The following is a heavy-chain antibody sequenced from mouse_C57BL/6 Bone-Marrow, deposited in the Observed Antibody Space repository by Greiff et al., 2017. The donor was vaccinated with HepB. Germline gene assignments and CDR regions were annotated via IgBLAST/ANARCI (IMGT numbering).Heavy chain of an antibody. CDR1: GYAFTNYL. J-gene: IGHJ3*01. CDR3: AGCNDGYYGLAY. Sequence: VQLQQSGAELVRPGTSVKVSCKASGYAFTNYLIEWVKQRPGQGLEWIGVINPGSGGTNYNEKFKGKATRTADKSSSTAYMQLRSLTSEDSAVYFCAGCNDGYYGLAYWGQGTLVTVSA. D-gene: IGHD2-3*01. V-gene: IGHV1-54*01. CDR2: INPGSGGT.